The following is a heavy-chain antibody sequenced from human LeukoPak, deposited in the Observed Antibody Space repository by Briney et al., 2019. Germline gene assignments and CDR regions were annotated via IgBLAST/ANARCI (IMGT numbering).Heavy chain of an antibody. J-gene: IGHJ6*03. V-gene: IGHV1-18*01. D-gene: IGHD2-21*01. CDR1: GYTFTSYG. CDR2: ISAYNGNT. CDR3: ASSGWAYCGGDCYGSNYYYYYMDV. Sequence: ASVKVSCKASGYTFTSYGISWVRQAPGQGLEWMGLISAYNGNTNYAQKLQGRVTMTTDTSTSTAYMELRSLRSDDTAVYYCASSGWAYCGGDCYGSNYYYYYMDVWGKGTTVTVSS.